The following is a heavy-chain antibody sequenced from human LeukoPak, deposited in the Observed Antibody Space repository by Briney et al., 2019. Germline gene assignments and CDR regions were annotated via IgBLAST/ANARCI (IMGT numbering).Heavy chain of an antibody. V-gene: IGHV3-21*01. Sequence: GGSLRLSCAASGFTFSSYSMNWVRQAPGKGLEWVSSISSSSSYIYYADSVKGRFTISRDSAKNSLYLQMNSLRAEDTAVYYCARDGPIAVGGYYFDYWGQGTLVAVSS. CDR2: ISSSSSYI. J-gene: IGHJ4*02. D-gene: IGHD6-19*01. CDR1: GFTFSSYS. CDR3: ARDGPIAVGGYYFDY.